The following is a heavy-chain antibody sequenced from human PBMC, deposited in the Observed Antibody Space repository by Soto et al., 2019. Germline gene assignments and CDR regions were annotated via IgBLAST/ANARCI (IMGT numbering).Heavy chain of an antibody. Sequence: SETLSLTCTVCGGSISSYYWSWIRQPPGKGLEWIGYISYSGSTNYNPSLKSRVTISVDTSKNQFSLKLSSVTAADTAVYYCARWAPDGDPVDYWGQGTLVTVSS. CDR2: ISYSGST. J-gene: IGHJ4*02. CDR3: ARWAPDGDPVDY. V-gene: IGHV4-59*01. CDR1: GGSISSYY. D-gene: IGHD4-17*01.